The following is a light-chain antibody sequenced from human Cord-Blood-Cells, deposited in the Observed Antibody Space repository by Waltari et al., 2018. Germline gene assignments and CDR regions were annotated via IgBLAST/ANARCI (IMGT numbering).Light chain of an antibody. Sequence: SSELTQDPAVSVALGQTVRITCQGDSLRSYYASWYQQKPGQTPVLVIYGKTNRPSGFPDGFSGSSSGKTASLTITGAQAEDEADYYCNSRDSSGNHVVFGGGTKLTVL. CDR2: GKT. J-gene: IGLJ2*01. CDR3: NSRDSSGNHVV. V-gene: IGLV3-19*01. CDR1: SLRSYY.